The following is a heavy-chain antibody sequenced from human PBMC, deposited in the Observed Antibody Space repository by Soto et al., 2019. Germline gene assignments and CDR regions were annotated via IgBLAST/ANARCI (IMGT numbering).Heavy chain of an antibody. CDR1: GFTFKDFA. J-gene: IGHJ6*02. Sequence: GGSLRLSCAASGFTFKDFAMSWVRLAPGRGLEWVSGISGSGVSTYYAASVKGRFTISRDNSKITVYLQMNSLRDEDTAIYYCARDRTFNFYYGMDVWGQGTTVTVSS. CDR2: ISGSGVST. CDR3: ARDRTFNFYYGMDV. V-gene: IGHV3-23*01.